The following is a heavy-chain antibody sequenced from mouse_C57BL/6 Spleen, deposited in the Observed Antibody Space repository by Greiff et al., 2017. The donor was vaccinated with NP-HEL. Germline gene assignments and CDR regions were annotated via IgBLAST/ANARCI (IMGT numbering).Heavy chain of an antibody. CDR3: ARFGDYYGSSYGYWYFDV. CDR1: GYTFTSYW. J-gene: IGHJ1*03. Sequence: VKLQQPGTELVKPGASVKLSCKASGYTFTSYWMHWVKQRPGQGLEWIGNINPSNGGTNYNEKFKSKATLTVDKSSSTAYMQLSSLTSEDAAVYYCARFGDYYGSSYGYWYFDVWGTGTTVTVSS. CDR2: INPSNGGT. D-gene: IGHD1-1*01. V-gene: IGHV1-53*01.